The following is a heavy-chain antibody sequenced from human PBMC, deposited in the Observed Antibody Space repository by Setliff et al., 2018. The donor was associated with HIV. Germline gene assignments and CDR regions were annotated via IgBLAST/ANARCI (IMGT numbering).Heavy chain of an antibody. V-gene: IGHV4-4*07. CDR3: ARAGGGGRWLHLSYWYFDL. Sequence: PSETLSLTCTVSGAGIISYSWSWIRQPAGKGLEWIGRVYSSGSTNYNHSLRNRLTMSVDTSKNQFSLKLSSVTAADTAVYYCARAGGGGRWLHLSYWYFDLWGRGTLVTVS. CDR1: GAGIISYS. CDR2: VYSSGST. D-gene: IGHD3-16*01. J-gene: IGHJ2*01.